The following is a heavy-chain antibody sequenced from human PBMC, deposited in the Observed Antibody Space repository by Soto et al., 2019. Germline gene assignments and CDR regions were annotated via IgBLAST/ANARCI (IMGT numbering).Heavy chain of an antibody. V-gene: IGHV3-23*01. CDR2: ISGTGGTI. D-gene: IGHD5-12*01. J-gene: IGHJ4*02. CDR3: VKDAKPYTAYDWDS. Sequence: EVQLLESGGGLVQPGGSLRLSCAASGFIFSTCAMTWVRQIPGKGLEWVSIISGTGGTIYYADSVKGRFTISRDNSKNTVYLQMSRLRVEDTAVYYCVKDAKPYTAYDWDSWGQGTLVTVAS. CDR1: GFIFSTCA.